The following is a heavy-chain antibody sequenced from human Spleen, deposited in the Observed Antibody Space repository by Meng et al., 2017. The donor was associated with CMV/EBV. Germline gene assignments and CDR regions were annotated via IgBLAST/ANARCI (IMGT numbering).Heavy chain of an antibody. CDR3: ARGQGQAYYYDSSGYYFDY. D-gene: IGHD3-22*01. CDR2: IYYSGST. CDR1: GGSISSYY. V-gene: IGHV4-59*01. J-gene: IGHJ4*02. Sequence: VQLPASVPELGKPSETLYLTCTGSGGSISSYYWSWIRQPPGKGLEWIVYIYYSGSTNYNPSLKSRVTISVDTSKNQFSLKLSSVTAADTAVYYCARGQGQAYYYDSSGYYFDYWSQGTLVTISS.